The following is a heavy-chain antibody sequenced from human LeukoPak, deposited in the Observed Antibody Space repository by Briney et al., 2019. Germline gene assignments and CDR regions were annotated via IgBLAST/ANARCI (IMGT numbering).Heavy chain of an antibody. CDR3: AAAAGTRMLYNY. Sequence: ASVKVSCKASGDTFTSYYMHWVRQAPGQGLEWMGWINPNSGGTNYAQKFQGRVTMTRDTSISTAYMELSSLRSEDTAVYYCAAAAGTRMLYNYWGQGTLVTVSS. J-gene: IGHJ4*02. D-gene: IGHD6-13*01. CDR1: GDTFTSYY. CDR2: INPNSGGT. V-gene: IGHV1-2*02.